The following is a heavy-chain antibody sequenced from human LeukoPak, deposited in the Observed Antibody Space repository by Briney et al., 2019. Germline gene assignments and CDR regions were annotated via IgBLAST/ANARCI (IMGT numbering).Heavy chain of an antibody. D-gene: IGHD6-19*01. CDR1: GFTFSSYS. V-gene: IGHV3-21*01. CDR2: SSSASAYR. J-gene: IGHJ4*02. Sequence: PGGSLRLSCAASGFTFSSYSMHWVRQAPGKGLEWVSSSSSASAYRYYADSVKGRFTISRDNAKNSLHLQMNSLRAEDSAVYYCTRGPTLIGVAGTWPLDDWGQGTLVTVSS. CDR3: TRGPTLIGVAGTWPLDD.